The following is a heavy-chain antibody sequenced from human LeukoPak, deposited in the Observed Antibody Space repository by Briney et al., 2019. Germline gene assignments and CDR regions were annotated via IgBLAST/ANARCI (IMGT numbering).Heavy chain of an antibody. Sequence: ASVKVSCKASGYNFTSYPMHWVRQAPGQGLEWMGIINPSGGSTSYAQKFQGRVTMTRDTSTSTVYMELSSLRSEDTAVYYCARGPTGSSWYGSWFDPWGQGTLVTVSS. CDR2: INPSGGST. CDR3: ARGPTGSSWYGSWFDP. CDR1: GYNFTSYP. J-gene: IGHJ5*02. V-gene: IGHV1-46*01. D-gene: IGHD6-13*01.